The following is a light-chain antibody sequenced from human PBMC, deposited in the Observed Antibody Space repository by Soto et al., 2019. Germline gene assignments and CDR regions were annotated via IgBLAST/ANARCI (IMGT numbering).Light chain of an antibody. V-gene: IGLV2-14*01. CDR3: SSYTSSSTLYV. J-gene: IGLJ1*01. Sequence: QSVLTQPASVSGSPGQSITISCTGTSSDVGGYNYVSWYQQHPGKAPKLMIYDVSNRPSGVSNRFSGSKSGNTASLTISGLQAEDEADYYYSSYTSSSTLYVFGTGTKVTDL. CDR1: SSDVGGYNY. CDR2: DVS.